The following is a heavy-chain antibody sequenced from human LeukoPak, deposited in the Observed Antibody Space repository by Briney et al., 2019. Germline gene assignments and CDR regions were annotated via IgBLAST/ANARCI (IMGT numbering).Heavy chain of an antibody. CDR2: ISYDGSNE. D-gene: IGHD2-21*01. V-gene: IGHV3-30*01. J-gene: IGHJ4*02. CDR1: GFTFSTYA. Sequence: GGSLRLSCEASGFTFSTYAMHWVRQAPGKGLEWVSEISYDGSNEYYADSVKGRFTISRGRSKNTLYLQMNSLTVEDSAVYYCARARVRGVSFFAYWGQGTLVTVSS. CDR3: ARARVRGVSFFAY.